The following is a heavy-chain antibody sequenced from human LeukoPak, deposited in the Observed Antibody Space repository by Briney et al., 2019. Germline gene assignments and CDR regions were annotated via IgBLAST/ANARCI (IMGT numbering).Heavy chain of an antibody. CDR1: GFTFSSYW. CDR2: IKTDGSQI. CDR3: AREGARKGRYYYGSGRLHHMVY. Sequence: GGSLRLSCVASGFTFSSYWMTWVRQAPGKGLEWVANIKTDGSQIYYVDSVKGRFTISRDNAKNTLYLQMNSLRAEDTAVYYCAREGARKGRYYYGSGRLHHMVYWGQGTLVTVSS. J-gene: IGHJ4*02. D-gene: IGHD3-10*01. V-gene: IGHV3-7*01.